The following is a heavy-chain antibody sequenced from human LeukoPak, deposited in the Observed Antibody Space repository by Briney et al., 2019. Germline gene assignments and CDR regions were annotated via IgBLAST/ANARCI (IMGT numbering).Heavy chain of an antibody. J-gene: IGHJ5*02. V-gene: IGHV3-23*01. CDR1: GFTFSIYA. CDR2: ISGSGGTT. D-gene: IGHD6-19*01. Sequence: GGSLRLSCAASGFTFSIYAMSWVRQAPGKGLEWVSAISGSGGTTYYAESVKGRFTISRDNSKNTLFLQMNSLRAEDTAVYYCASGARSSGWSWGQGTLVTVSS. CDR3: ASGARSSGWS.